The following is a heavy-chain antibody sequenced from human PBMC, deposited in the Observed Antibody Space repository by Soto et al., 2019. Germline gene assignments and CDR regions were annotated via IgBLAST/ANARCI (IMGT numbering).Heavy chain of an antibody. D-gene: IGHD5-12*01. V-gene: IGHV1-8*01. J-gene: IGHJ6*02. CDR2: MNPNSGNT. CDR1: GYTFTSYD. Sequence: QVQLVQSGAEVKKPGASVKVSCKASGYTFTSYDINWVRQATGQGLEWMGWMNPNSGNTGYAQKFQGRVTMTRNTSISTAYMELSSLTSEDTAVYYCARGLSSGYDVPEYGMDVWGQGTTVTVSS. CDR3: ARGLSSGYDVPEYGMDV.